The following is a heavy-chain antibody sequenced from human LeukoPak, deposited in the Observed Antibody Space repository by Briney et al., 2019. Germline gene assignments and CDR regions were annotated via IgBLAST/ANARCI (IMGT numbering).Heavy chain of an antibody. CDR1: GGSISSYY. Sequence: SETLSLTCTVSGGSISSYYWSWIRQPPGKGLEWIGYIYYSGSTNYNPSLKSRVTISVDTSKNQFSLKLSSVTAADTAVYYCAGQRTTVTTYDYWGQGTLVTVSS. CDR3: AGQRTTVTTYDY. CDR2: IYYSGST. D-gene: IGHD4-17*01. J-gene: IGHJ4*02. V-gene: IGHV4-59*08.